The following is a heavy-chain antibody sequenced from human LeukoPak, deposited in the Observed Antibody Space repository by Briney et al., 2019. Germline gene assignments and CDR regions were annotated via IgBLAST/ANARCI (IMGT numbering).Heavy chain of an antibody. CDR2: ISGSGGST. J-gene: IGHJ4*02. CDR1: GFAFSSYA. D-gene: IGHD3-10*01. Sequence: PGGSLRLSCAASGFAFSSYATSWVRQAPGKGLEWVSAISGSGGSTYYADSVKGRFTISRDNSKNTLYLQMNSLRAEDTAVYYGAKDYYYGSGSYRSFDYGGQGTLVTVSS. CDR3: AKDYYYGSGSYRSFDY. V-gene: IGHV3-23*01.